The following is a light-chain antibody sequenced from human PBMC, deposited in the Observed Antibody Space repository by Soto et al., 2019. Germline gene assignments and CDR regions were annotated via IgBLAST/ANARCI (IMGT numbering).Light chain of an antibody. CDR3: QQYNTWPRT. CDR2: GAS. J-gene: IGKJ2*01. V-gene: IGKV3-15*01. CDR1: QGVSSN. Sequence: EIVMTQSPATLSVSPGERATLSCRASQGVSSNLAWYQLKPGQGPRLLIYGASTRATGIPARFSGSGSGTEFTLTISSLQSEDFAGYYCQQYNTWPRTFGQGTKLEI.